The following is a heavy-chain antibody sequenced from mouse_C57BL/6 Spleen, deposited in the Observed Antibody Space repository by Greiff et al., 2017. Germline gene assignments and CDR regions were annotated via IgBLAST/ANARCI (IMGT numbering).Heavy chain of an antibody. Sequence: QVQLKESGPGLVQPSQSLSTTCTVSGFSLTSYGVHWVRQSPGKGLEWLGVIWSGGSTDYNAAFISSMSIRKDNSKSKVFFKMNSLQSDDTAIYYCARHSGWPAWFAYWGQGTLVTVSA. D-gene: IGHD3-1*01. CDR3: ARHSGWPAWFAY. CDR1: GFSLTSYG. J-gene: IGHJ3*01. V-gene: IGHV2-2*01. CDR2: IWSGGST.